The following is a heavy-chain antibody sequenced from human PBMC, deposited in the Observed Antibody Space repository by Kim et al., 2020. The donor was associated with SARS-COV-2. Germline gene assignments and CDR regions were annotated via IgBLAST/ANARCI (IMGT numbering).Heavy chain of an antibody. CDR3: AKGVQSSGYYGEFDY. CDR1: GFTFSSYA. J-gene: IGHJ4*02. D-gene: IGHD3-22*01. V-gene: IGHV3-23*01. CDR2: ISGSGGST. Sequence: GGSLRLSCAASGFTFSSYAMSWVRQAPGKGLEWVSAISGSGGSTYYADSVKGRFTISRDNSKNTLYLQMNSLRAEDTAVYYCAKGVQSSGYYGEFDYWGQGALVTVSS.